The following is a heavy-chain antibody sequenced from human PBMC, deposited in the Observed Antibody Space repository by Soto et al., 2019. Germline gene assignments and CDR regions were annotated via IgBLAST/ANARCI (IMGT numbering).Heavy chain of an antibody. CDR3: ARYHDLGYSRSFDY. CDR1: GGSISHGDYY. CDR2: IYYSGSA. D-gene: IGHD5-18*01. J-gene: IGHJ4*02. V-gene: IGHV4-30-4*01. Sequence: PSETLSLTCTVSGGSISHGDYYWSWIRQPPGKGLEWIGYIYYSGSAYYNPSLKSRVTISLDTSKNQFSLKLSSVTAADSAVYYCARYHDLGYSRSFDYWGQGTLVTVS.